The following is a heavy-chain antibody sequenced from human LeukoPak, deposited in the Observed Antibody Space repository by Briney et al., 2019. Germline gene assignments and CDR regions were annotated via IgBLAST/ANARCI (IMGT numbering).Heavy chain of an antibody. CDR1: GFTFSSYG. CDR3: AKGSGPGGYSYGTYYYYYYYMDV. V-gene: IGHV3-30*02. D-gene: IGHD5-18*01. Sequence: GSLRLSCAASGFTFSSYGMHWVPQAPGKGLEWVAFIRYDGSNKYYADSVKGRFTISRDNSKNTLYLQMNSLRAEDTAVYYCAKGSGPGGYSYGTYYYYYYYMDVWGKGTTVTVSS. CDR2: IRYDGSNK. J-gene: IGHJ6*03.